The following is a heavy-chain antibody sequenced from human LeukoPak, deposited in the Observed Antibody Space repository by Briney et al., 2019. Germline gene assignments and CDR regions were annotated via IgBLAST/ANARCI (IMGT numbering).Heavy chain of an antibody. Sequence: GASVKVSCKASGYTFTSYGISWVRQAPGQGLEWMGWINPNSGGTNYAQKFQGRVTMTRDTSISTAYMELSRLRSDDTAVYYCAVNYYDSSAPFDYWGQGTLVTVSS. J-gene: IGHJ4*02. CDR2: INPNSGGT. V-gene: IGHV1-2*02. D-gene: IGHD3-22*01. CDR3: AVNYYDSSAPFDY. CDR1: GYTFTSYG.